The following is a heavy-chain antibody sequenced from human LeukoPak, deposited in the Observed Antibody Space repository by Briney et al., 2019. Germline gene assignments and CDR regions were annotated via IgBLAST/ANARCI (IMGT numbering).Heavy chain of an antibody. CDR2: IIGTGAGT. D-gene: IGHD2-21*01. V-gene: IGHV3-23*01. Sequence: TGGSLRLSCAASGLSFSNYVMTWVRQAPGKGLEWVSAIIGTGAGTYYADSVKGRFTISRDNSKNTLYLQMNSLRAEYTAVYYCAKGSPAILYYCMDVWGKGTTVTVSS. J-gene: IGHJ6*03. CDR1: GLSFSNYV. CDR3: AKGSPAILYYCMDV.